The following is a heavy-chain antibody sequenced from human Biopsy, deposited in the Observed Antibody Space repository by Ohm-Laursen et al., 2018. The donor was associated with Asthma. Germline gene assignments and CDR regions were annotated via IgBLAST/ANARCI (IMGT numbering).Heavy chain of an antibody. CDR3: ARTFHFWSPYHAEHYQL. V-gene: IGHV3-7*01. CDR2: IKHDGTEK. Sequence: SLRLSCTASGFTFGNYWMSWVRQVPGKGLEWVANIKHDGTEKNHVDSPKGRFTISRDNAKNSLYLQMNSPRAEDTAVYYCARTFHFWSPYHAEHYQLWGQGTLVTVPS. J-gene: IGHJ1*01. D-gene: IGHD3-3*02. CDR1: GFTFGNYW.